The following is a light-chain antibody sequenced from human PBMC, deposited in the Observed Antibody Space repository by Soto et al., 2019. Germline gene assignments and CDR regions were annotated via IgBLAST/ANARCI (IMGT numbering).Light chain of an antibody. CDR3: QQYGSSPPFT. CDR1: QSVRSNY. J-gene: IGKJ3*01. Sequence: EIVLTQSPDTLSLSPGERATLSCRASQSVRSNYLAWYQQKPGQAPRFLIYDASSRATGIPDRFSGSGSGTDFTLTISRLEPEDFAVYYCQQYGSSPPFTFGPGTKVDIK. V-gene: IGKV3-20*01. CDR2: DAS.